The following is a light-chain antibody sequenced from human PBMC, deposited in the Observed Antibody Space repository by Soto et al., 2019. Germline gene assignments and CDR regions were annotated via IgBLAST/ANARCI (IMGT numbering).Light chain of an antibody. V-gene: IGKV3-11*01. Sequence: EIVLTQSPAPPSLSPRGKATLPLSASQSVSNFLAWYQHKPGQAPRLLTYDASIRAAGVPARFSGSGSGTDFSLTISSLEPEDFAIYYCQQRSIWPPWTFGQGTKVDIK. CDR3: QQRSIWPPWT. J-gene: IGKJ1*01. CDR1: QSVSNF. CDR2: DAS.